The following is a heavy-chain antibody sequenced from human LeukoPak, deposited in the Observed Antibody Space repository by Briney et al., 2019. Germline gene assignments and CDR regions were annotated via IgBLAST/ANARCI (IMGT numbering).Heavy chain of an antibody. CDR3: ARAIRAGDYYYYYYMDV. V-gene: IGHV3-21*01. D-gene: IGHD3-16*01. CDR1: GFTFSSYS. Sequence: PGGSLRLSCAASGFTFSSYSMNWVRQAPGKGLEWVSSISSSSSYIYYADSVKGRFTISRDNAKNSLYLQMNSLRAEDTAVYYCARAIRAGDYYYYYYMDVWGKGTTVTVSS. J-gene: IGHJ6*03. CDR2: ISSSSSYI.